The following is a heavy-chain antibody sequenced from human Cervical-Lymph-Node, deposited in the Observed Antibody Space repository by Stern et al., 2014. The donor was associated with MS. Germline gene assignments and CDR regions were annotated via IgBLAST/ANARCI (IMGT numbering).Heavy chain of an antibody. CDR2: IIPIFGTA. CDR1: GVTFSSYA. J-gene: IGHJ6*02. CDR3: ARGHYCSSTSCSTIYYGMDV. D-gene: IGHD2-2*01. V-gene: IGHV1-69*01. Sequence: MQLVESGAEVKKPGSSVKVSCKASGVTFSSYAISWVRQAPGQGLEWMGGIIPIFGTANYAQKFQGRVTITADESTSTAYMELSSLRSEDTAVYYCARGHYCSSTSCSTIYYGMDVWGQGTTVTVSS.